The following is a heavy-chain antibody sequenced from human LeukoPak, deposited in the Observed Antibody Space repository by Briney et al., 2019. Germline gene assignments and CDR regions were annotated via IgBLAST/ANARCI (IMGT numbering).Heavy chain of an antibody. CDR2: VSFDGSDK. D-gene: IGHD6-19*01. V-gene: IGHV3-30*04. Sequence: GGSLRLSCAASGFAFSSYAIHWVRQAPGKGLEWVAFVSFDGSDKYYADSVKGRFTISSDISKNTLYLQMNSLRVEDTALYYCARGAAVAISLWGQGTLVTVSS. CDR3: ARGAAVAISL. J-gene: IGHJ4*02. CDR1: GFAFSSYA.